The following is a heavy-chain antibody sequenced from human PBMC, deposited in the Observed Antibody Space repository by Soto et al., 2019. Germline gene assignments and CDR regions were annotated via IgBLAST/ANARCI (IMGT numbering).Heavy chain of an antibody. CDR1: GYTFTRYG. CDR3: AKNGQPPYYYYGLDV. CDR2: ISGYNGDT. V-gene: IGHV1-18*01. J-gene: IGHJ6*02. D-gene: IGHD2-8*01. Sequence: GASVTVSCKESGYTFTRYGSSWVRQAPGQGLEWMGWISGYNGDTNYAQKFQDRVSMTIDTSTGTAYMELRSLTSDDTAIYYCAKNGQPPYYYYGLDVWGQGTKVTVSS.